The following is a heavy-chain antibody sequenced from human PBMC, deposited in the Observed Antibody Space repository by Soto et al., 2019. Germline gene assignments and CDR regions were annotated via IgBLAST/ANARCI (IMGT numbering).Heavy chain of an antibody. CDR3: AGFTYGYSENA. D-gene: IGHD5-18*01. J-gene: IGHJ5*02. V-gene: IGHV1-8*01. CDR2: MNPTSGNT. CDR1: GNTFTNSE. Sequence: QVQLMQSGAAVKKPGASVKVSCKASGNTFTNSEINWVRQATGQGLEWMGWMNPTSGNTGYAPKFQGRVTMTMNTSISTAYRELSSLRSDDTAVYYCAGFTYGYSENAWGQGTLVTVSS.